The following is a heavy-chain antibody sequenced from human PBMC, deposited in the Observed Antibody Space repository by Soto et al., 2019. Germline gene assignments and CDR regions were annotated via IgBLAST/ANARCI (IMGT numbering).Heavy chain of an antibody. Sequence: QVQLQESGPGLVKPSQTLSLTCTVSGGSISSGGYYWSWIRQHPGKGLEWIGYIYYSGSTYYNPSPKRRVTISVDTSKNQFSLKLSSVTAADTAVYYWASYGQRQASYYYYYMDVWGKGTTVTVSS. D-gene: IGHD4-17*01. J-gene: IGHJ6*03. CDR2: IYYSGST. CDR3: ASYGQRQASYYYYYMDV. CDR1: GGSISSGGYY. V-gene: IGHV4-31*03.